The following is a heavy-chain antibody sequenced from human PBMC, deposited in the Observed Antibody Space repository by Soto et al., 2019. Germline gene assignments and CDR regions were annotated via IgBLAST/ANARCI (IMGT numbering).Heavy chain of an antibody. Sequence: PGGSLRLSCAASGFTFSSYTMNWVRQAPGKGLEWVSCISSSGSHIYYADSVKGRFTISRDNAKNSLYLQMNSLRAEDTAVYYCPRGDMDIAMFWSKRSYRTEVSGKGNLVIVSS. CDR1: GFTFSSYT. J-gene: IGHJ6*04. D-gene: IGHD5-18*01. V-gene: IGHV3-21*01. CDR2: ISSSGSHI. CDR3: PRGDMDIAMFWSKRSYRTEV.